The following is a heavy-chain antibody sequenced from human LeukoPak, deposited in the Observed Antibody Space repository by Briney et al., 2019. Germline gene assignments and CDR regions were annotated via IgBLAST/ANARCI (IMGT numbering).Heavy chain of an antibody. CDR2: IYTSGST. Sequence: SQTLSLTCTVSGGSINSGDYYWSWVRQPPGKGLEWIGRIYTSGSTNYNPSLKSRVTMSVDTSKNQFSLKLSSMTAAGTAVCYCASETGTVAGNWFDPWGQGTLVTVSS. CDR1: GGSINSGDYY. V-gene: IGHV4-61*02. CDR3: ASETGTVAGNWFDP. D-gene: IGHD6-19*01. J-gene: IGHJ5*02.